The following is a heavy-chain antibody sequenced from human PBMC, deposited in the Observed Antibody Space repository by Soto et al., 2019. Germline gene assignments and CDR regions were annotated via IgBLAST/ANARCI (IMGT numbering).Heavy chain of an antibody. CDR3: AKTRLYDSPDYHRDALDV. V-gene: IGHV3-23*01. CDR1: GLTFRSYV. Sequence: ESGGGLEQPGGSLRLSCVASGLTFRSYVMNWVRQAPGKGLEWVSGISGSGDTTHYADSVKGRFTISRDNSRNTVFLQMNSLRAEDTAVYYCAKTRLYDSPDYHRDALDVWGQGTRVTVSS. D-gene: IGHD3-22*01. J-gene: IGHJ3*01. CDR2: ISGSGDTT.